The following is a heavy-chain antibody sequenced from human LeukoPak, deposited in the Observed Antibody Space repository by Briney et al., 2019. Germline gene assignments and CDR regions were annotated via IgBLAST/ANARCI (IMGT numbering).Heavy chain of an antibody. Sequence: GALRLSRAASGFTFSSYGMHWVRQALGKGLEWVAFIRYDGSNKYYADSVKGRFTISRDNSKNTLYLQMNSLRSEDTAVYYCARVSLRKNTVVTPQYYYYYYMDVWGKGTTVTVSS. D-gene: IGHD4-23*01. V-gene: IGHV3-30*02. J-gene: IGHJ6*03. CDR3: ARVSLRKNTVVTPQYYYYYYMDV. CDR2: IRYDGSNK. CDR1: GFTFSSYG.